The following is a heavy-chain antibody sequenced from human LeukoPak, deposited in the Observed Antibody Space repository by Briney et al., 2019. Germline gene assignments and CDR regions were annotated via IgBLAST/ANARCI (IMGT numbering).Heavy chain of an antibody. CDR1: GGSISSYY. D-gene: IGHD5-12*01. CDR3: ARAYIVATKETGSGIFDP. J-gene: IGHJ5*02. Sequence: SETLSLTCTVSGGSISSYYWSWIWQPPGKGLEWIGYIYYSGSTNYNPSLKSRVTISVDTSKNQFSLKLSSVTAADTAVYYCARAYIVATKETGSGIFDPWGQGTLVTVPS. V-gene: IGHV4-59*01. CDR2: IYYSGST.